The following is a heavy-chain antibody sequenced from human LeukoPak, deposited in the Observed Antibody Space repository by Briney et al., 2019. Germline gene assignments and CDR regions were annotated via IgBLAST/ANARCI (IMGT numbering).Heavy chain of an antibody. CDR3: VHGGLYYLDY. CDR2: IRYDGSNK. Sequence: PGGSLRLSCAASGFTFSSYGMHWVRQAPGKGLEWVAFIRYDGSNKYYADSVKGRFTISRDNSKNTLYLQMNSLRAEDTAVYYCVHGGLYYLDYWGQGTLVTVSS. D-gene: IGHD3-10*01. J-gene: IGHJ4*02. CDR1: GFTFSSYG. V-gene: IGHV3-30*02.